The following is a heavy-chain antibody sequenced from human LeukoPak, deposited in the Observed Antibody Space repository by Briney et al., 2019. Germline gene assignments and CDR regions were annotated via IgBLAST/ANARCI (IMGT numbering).Heavy chain of an antibody. Sequence: GGSLRLSCAASGFTFGSYAMSWVRQAPGKGLEWVSNISGSGRGGNTYYADSVKGRFTISRDNSKNTLYLQMNSLRAEDTAVYYCAKEFASLITMVRGVINYWGQGTLVTVSS. CDR3: AKEFASLITMVRGVINY. D-gene: IGHD3-10*01. V-gene: IGHV3-23*01. J-gene: IGHJ4*02. CDR1: GFTFGSYA. CDR2: ISGSGRGGNT.